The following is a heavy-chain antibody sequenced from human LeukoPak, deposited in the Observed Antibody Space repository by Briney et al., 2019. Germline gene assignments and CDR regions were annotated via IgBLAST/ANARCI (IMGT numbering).Heavy chain of an antibody. CDR3: AREGGWNDVGYFDY. D-gene: IGHD1-1*01. CDR2: ITSDSRYM. J-gene: IGHJ4*02. Sequence: GGSLSLSCAASGFTFSSYNMNWVRQAPGKGLEWVSSITSDSRYMYYADSVKGRFTISRDNSKNTLYLQMNSLRAEDTAVYYCAREGGWNDVGYFDYWGQGTLVTVSS. CDR1: GFTFSSYN. V-gene: IGHV3-21*04.